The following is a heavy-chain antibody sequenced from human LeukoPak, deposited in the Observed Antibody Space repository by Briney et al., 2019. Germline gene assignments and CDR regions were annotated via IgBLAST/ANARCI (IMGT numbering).Heavy chain of an antibody. CDR3: ARQWDYYFDY. CDR1: GFTVSSNY. CDR2: IYSGGST. Sequence: GGSLRLSCAASGFTVSSNYMSWVRLAPGKGLEWVSVIYSGGSTYYADSVKGRFTISRDNSKNTLYLQMNSLRAEDTAVYYCARQWDYYFDYWGQGTLVTVSS. V-gene: IGHV3-66*04. J-gene: IGHJ4*02. D-gene: IGHD1-26*01.